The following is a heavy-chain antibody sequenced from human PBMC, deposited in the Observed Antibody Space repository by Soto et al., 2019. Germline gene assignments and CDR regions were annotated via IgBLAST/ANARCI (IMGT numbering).Heavy chain of an antibody. V-gene: IGHV1-69*02. CDR2: IIPILGIA. D-gene: IGHD3-16*02. Sequence: GASVKVSCKASGGTFSSYTISWVRQAPGQGLEWMGRIIPILGIANYAQKFQGRVTITADKSTSTAYMELSSLRSEDTAVYYCARSGGSYRAGDYYYYYYMDVWGKGTTVTVSS. J-gene: IGHJ6*03. CDR1: GGTFSSYT. CDR3: ARSGGSYRAGDYYYYYYMDV.